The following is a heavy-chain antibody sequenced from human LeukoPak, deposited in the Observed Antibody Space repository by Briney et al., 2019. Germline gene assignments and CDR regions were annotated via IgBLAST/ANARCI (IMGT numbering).Heavy chain of an antibody. CDR2: IYHSGDT. D-gene: IGHD6-6*01. V-gene: IGHV4-38-2*02. Sequence: PSETLSLTCAVSGYSISSGYCWGWIRQPPGKGLEWIGTIYHSGDTYYNPSLKSRLTISVDTSKNQFSLRLTSVAAADTAVYYCARDRGRATYSSSSDYWGQGTLVTVSS. CDR3: ARDRGRATYSSSSDY. J-gene: IGHJ4*02. CDR1: GYSISSGYC.